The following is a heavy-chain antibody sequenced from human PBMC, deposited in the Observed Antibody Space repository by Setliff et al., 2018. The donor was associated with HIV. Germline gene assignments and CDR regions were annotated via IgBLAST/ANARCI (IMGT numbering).Heavy chain of an antibody. J-gene: IGHJ6*03. V-gene: IGHV1-24*01. Sequence: ASVKVSCKVSGYSLTELSIHWVRQAPGEGLEWMGGFDPEDDETVYAEKFQGRVTITTDESTSTAYMELSSLRSEDTAVYYCASVPTYCTNGVCYYYYMDVWGKGTTVTVSS. CDR3: ASVPTYCTNGVCYYYYMDV. D-gene: IGHD2-8*01. CDR1: GYSLTELS. CDR2: FDPEDDET.